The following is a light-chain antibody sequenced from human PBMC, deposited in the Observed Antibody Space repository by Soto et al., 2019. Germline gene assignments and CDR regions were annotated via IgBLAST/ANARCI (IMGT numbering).Light chain of an antibody. V-gene: IGKV3-15*01. CDR3: QQSNNWPLT. CDR1: QSVSSN. Sequence: EIVMTQSPATLSVSPGERATLSCRASQSVSSNLAWYQQKPGQAPRLLIYGASTRATGIPARFSGSGSGTEFTLTISSLQSEDFAVYYCQQSNNWPLTFGGGTTVEIK. CDR2: GAS. J-gene: IGKJ4*01.